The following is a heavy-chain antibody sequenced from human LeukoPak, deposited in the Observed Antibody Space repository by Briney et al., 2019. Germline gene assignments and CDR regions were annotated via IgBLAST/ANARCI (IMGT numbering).Heavy chain of an antibody. V-gene: IGHV3-53*01. J-gene: IGHJ4*02. Sequence: GGSLRLSCAASGFTVSSYYMTWVRQAPGKGLEWVSVIYSGGSTYYADSVKGRFTISRDNSKNTLFLQMNSLRAEDTAVYYCARVASSWQFDYWGQGTLVTVSS. CDR2: IYSGGST. CDR1: GFTVSSYY. CDR3: ARVASSWQFDY. D-gene: IGHD6-13*01.